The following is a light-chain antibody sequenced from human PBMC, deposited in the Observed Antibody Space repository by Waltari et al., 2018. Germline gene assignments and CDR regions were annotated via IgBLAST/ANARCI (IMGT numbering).Light chain of an antibody. CDR3: QQHDNLPLT. CDR1: EDINNY. J-gene: IGKJ4*01. Sequence: DIQMTQSPSSLSPSIGDRVTITCQASEDINNYLNWYQQKPGKAPKLLIYDASNLQVGVPSRFSGGGSGTDFTFTISSLQPGDIATYYCQQHDNLPLTFGGGTKVEIK. CDR2: DAS. V-gene: IGKV1-33*01.